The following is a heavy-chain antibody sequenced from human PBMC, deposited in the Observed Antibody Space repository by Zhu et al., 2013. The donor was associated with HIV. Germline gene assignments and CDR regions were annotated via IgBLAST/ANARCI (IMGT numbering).Heavy chain of an antibody. CDR3: AKDCTVVKGGGYYFDY. J-gene: IGHJ4*02. CDR2: IVSGSGGST. Sequence: EVQLLESGGGLVQPGGSLRLSCAASGFTFSDYAMAWVRQAPGKGLEWVSAIVSGSGGSTSYADSVRGRFTISRDNSENIVYLQMDSLRADDTAVYYCAKDCTVVKGGGYYFDYWGQGXLVTVSS. V-gene: IGHV3-23*01. CDR1: GFTFSDYA. D-gene: IGHD3-10*01.